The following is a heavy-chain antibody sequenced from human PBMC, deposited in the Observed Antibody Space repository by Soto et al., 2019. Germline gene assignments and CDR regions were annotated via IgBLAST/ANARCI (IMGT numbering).Heavy chain of an antibody. CDR2: ISGSGGST. D-gene: IGHD3-3*01. CDR3: AKCLPNYDFWSGPYFDY. CDR1: GFTFTSYA. J-gene: IGHJ4*02. V-gene: IGHV3-23*01. Sequence: PGGSLRLSCAASGFTFTSYAMSWVRQAPGKGLEWVSAISGSGGSTYYADSVKGRFTISRDNSKNTLYLQMNSLRAEDTAVYYCAKCLPNYDFWSGPYFDYWGKETLLT.